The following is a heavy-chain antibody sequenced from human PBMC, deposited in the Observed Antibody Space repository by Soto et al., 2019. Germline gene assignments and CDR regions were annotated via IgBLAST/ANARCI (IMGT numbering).Heavy chain of an antibody. Sequence: SETLSLTCTVSGGSISDISYCWGWIRQPPGKGLQWIGCMFYSGATYYNPSLKNRVTLSVDTSNNEFSLKLVSVTAPDTAVYYCARHKSGSDWLDPWGQRTLVTVSS. J-gene: IGHJ5*02. CDR3: ARHKSGSDWLDP. D-gene: IGHD2-15*01. V-gene: IGHV4-39*01. CDR2: MFYSGAT. CDR1: GGSISDISYC.